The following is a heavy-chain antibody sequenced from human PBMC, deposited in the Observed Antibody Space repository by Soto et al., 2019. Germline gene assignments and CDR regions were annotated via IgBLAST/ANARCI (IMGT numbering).Heavy chain of an antibody. D-gene: IGHD1-26*01. CDR3: ARDLDSGSYYFDY. CDR2: VSSYTSKT. J-gene: IGHJ4*02. Sequence: ASVKVSCKASGYTFISYGISWVRQAPGQGLEWMGWVSSYTSKTNYAQKVQGRVTMTTDTSTRTAYMELRSLGSDDTAVYYCARDLDSGSYYFDYWGQGTLVTVSS. V-gene: IGHV1-18*01. CDR1: GYTFISYG.